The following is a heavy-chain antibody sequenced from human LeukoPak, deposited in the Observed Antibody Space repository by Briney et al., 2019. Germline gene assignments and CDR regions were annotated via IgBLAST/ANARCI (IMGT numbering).Heavy chain of an antibody. J-gene: IGHJ4*02. D-gene: IGHD2-2*02. CDR2: FDPGDGET. Sequence: ASVKVSCKASGYTLTELSIHWVRQAPGKGLEWMGGFDPGDGETIYAQKFQGRVTMTEDTSTDTAYMELSSLRSEDTAVYYCATDLSMGSYCSSTSCFTFDYWGQGTLVTVSS. CDR3: ATDLSMGSYCSSTSCFTFDY. V-gene: IGHV1-24*01. CDR1: GYTLTELS.